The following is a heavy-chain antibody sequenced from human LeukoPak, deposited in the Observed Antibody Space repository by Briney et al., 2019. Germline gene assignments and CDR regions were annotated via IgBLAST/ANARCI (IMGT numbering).Heavy chain of an antibody. Sequence: SETLSLTCAVYGGSFSGYYWSWLRQPPGKGLEWIGEINHSGSTNYNPSLKSRVTISVDTSKNQFSLKLSSVTAADTAVYYCARAVLWFGDYGMDVWGQGTTVTVSS. D-gene: IGHD3-10*01. CDR3: ARAVLWFGDYGMDV. J-gene: IGHJ6*02. CDR1: GGSFSGYY. V-gene: IGHV4-34*01. CDR2: INHSGST.